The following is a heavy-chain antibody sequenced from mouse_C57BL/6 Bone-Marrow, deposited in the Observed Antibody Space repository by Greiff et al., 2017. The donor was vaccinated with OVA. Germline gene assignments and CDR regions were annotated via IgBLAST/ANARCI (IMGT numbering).Heavy chain of an antibody. Sequence: QVQLQQPGAELVRPGTSVKLSCKASGYTFTSYWMHWVKQRPGQGLEWIGVIDPSDSYTNYNQKFKGKATLTVDTSSSTAYMQLSSLTSEDSAVYYCARSFYAMDYWGQGTTVTFSS. CDR2: IDPSDSYT. CDR1: GYTFTSYW. V-gene: IGHV1-59*01. CDR3: ARSFYAMDY. J-gene: IGHJ4*01.